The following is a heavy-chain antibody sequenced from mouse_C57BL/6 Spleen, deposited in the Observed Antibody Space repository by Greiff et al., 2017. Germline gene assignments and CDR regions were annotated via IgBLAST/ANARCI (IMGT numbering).Heavy chain of an antibody. Sequence: VQLQQSGAELVRPGASVKLSCTASGFNIKDDYMHWVKQRPEQGLEWIGWIDPENGDTEYASKFQGKATITADTSSNTAYLQLSSLTSEDTAVYYCTKAYSPFAYWGQGTLVTVSA. CDR3: TKAYSPFAY. CDR2: IDPENGDT. V-gene: IGHV14-4*01. J-gene: IGHJ3*01. CDR1: GFNIKDDY. D-gene: IGHD2-10*01.